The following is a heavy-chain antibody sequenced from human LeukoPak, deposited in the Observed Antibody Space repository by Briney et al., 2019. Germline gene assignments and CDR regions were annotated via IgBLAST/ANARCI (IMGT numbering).Heavy chain of an antibody. Sequence: ASVKVSCKASGYTFTSYGISWVRQAPGQGLEWMGWISAYNGNTNYAQKLQGRVTMTTDTSTSTAYMELRSLRSDDTAVYYCARASIVLMVDSNWFDPWGRGTLVTVSS. J-gene: IGHJ5*02. CDR1: GYTFTSYG. CDR3: ARASIVLMVDSNWFDP. V-gene: IGHV1-18*01. D-gene: IGHD2-8*01. CDR2: ISAYNGNT.